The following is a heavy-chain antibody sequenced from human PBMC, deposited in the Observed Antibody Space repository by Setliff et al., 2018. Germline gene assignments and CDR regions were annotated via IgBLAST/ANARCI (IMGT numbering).Heavy chain of an antibody. V-gene: IGHV4-31*03. CDR2: IYYSGST. CDR3: ARDRRIVGARHAFDI. J-gene: IGHJ3*02. Sequence: SETLSLTSTVSGGSISSGGYYWSWIRQHPGKGLEWIVYIYYSGSTYYNPSLKSRVTISVDTSKNQFSLKLSSVTAADTAVYYCARDRRIVGARHAFDIWGQGTMVTVSS. D-gene: IGHD1-26*01. CDR1: GGSISSGGYY.